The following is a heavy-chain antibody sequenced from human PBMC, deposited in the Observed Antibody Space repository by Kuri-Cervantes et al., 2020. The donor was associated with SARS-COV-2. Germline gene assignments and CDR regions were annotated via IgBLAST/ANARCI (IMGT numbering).Heavy chain of an antibody. Sequence: SETLSLPCTVSGGSVSSGSYYWSWIRQPPGKGLEWIGYIYYSGSTNYNPSLKSRVTITVDTSKNQFSLKLSSVTAADTAVYYCARIVGGGDEGDYGGQGTLVTVSS. J-gene: IGHJ4*02. V-gene: IGHV4-61*01. CDR1: GGSVSSGSYY. D-gene: IGHD5-12*01. CDR3: ARIVGGGDEGDY. CDR2: IYYSGST.